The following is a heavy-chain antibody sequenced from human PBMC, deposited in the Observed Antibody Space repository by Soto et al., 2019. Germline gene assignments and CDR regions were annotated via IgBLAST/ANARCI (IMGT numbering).Heavy chain of an antibody. CDR2: INPSGGST. V-gene: IGHV1-46*01. J-gene: IGHJ6*02. CDR3: ARDGIVVVPAAMLPYGMDV. Sequence: ASVKVSCKASGYTFTSYYMHWVRQAPGQGLEWMGIINPSGGSTSYAQKFQGRVTMTRDTSTSTVYMELSSLRSEDTAVYYCARDGIVVVPAAMLPYGMDVWGHGTTVTVS. CDR1: GYTFTSYY. D-gene: IGHD2-2*01.